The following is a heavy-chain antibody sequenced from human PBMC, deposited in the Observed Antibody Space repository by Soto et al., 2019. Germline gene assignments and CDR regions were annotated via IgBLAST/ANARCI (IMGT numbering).Heavy chain of an antibody. J-gene: IGHJ5*02. D-gene: IGHD3-3*01. CDR2: INHSGST. V-gene: IGHV4-34*01. CDR1: GGSFSGYY. CDR3: ARELRFLEWRSGFNYNWFDP. Sequence: QVQLQQWGAGLLKPSETLSLTCAVYGGSFSGYYWSWIRQPPGKGLEWIGEINHSGSTNYNPSLKSRVTISVDTSKNQFSRKLSSVTAADTAVYYCARELRFLEWRSGFNYNWFDPWGQGTLVTGSS.